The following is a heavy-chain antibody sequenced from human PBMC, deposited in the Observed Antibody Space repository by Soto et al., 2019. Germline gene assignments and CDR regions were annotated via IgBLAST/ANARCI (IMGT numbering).Heavy chain of an antibody. CDR3: ARGSTERITMVRGRSIPPGFAP. CDR2: ISAYNGNT. J-gene: IGHJ5*02. CDR1: GYTFTSYG. D-gene: IGHD3-10*01. V-gene: IGHV1-18*01. Sequence: QVQLVQSGAEVKKPGASVKVSCKASGYTFTSYGISWVRQAPGQGLEWMGWISAYNGNTNYAQKLQGRVTMTTDPSTSTAYMELRSLRSDDTAVYYCARGSTERITMVRGRSIPPGFAPWGRGTLVTVSS.